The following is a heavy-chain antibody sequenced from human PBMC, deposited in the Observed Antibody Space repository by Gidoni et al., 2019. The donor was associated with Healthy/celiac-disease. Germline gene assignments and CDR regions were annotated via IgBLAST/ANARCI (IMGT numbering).Heavy chain of an antibody. CDR1: GGSISSSSYY. D-gene: IGHD3-22*01. CDR3: ARPGGVVVTADAFDI. J-gene: IGHJ3*02. V-gene: IGHV4-39*01. CDR2: IYYGGST. Sequence: QLQLQESGPGLVKPSETLSLTCTVSGGSISSSSYYWGWIRQPPGKGLEWIGSIYYGGSTYYNPSLKSRVTISVDTSKNQFSLKLSSVTAADTAVYYCARPGGVVVTADAFDIWGQGTMVTVSS.